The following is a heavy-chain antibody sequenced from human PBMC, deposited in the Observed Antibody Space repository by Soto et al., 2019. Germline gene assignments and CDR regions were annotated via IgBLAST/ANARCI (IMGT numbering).Heavy chain of an antibody. CDR3: ARYCTNGVCYRGHAFDI. J-gene: IGHJ3*02. CDR1: GGTFSSYA. CDR2: IIPIFGTA. V-gene: IGHV1-69*13. Sequence: EASVKVSCKASGGTFSSYAISWVRQAPGQGLEWMGGIIPIFGTANYAQKFQGRVTITADESTSTAYMELSSLRSEDTAVYYCARYCTNGVCYRGHAFDIWGQGTMVTVSS. D-gene: IGHD2-8*01.